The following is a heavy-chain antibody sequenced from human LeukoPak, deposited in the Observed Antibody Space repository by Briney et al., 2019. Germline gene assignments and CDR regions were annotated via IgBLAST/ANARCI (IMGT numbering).Heavy chain of an antibody. CDR3: AREAVTIFGVVRTQTTKLPHRFDP. V-gene: IGHV3-30*02. CDR1: GFTFSSYA. Sequence: PGGSLRLSCAASGFTFSSYAMHWVRQAPGKGLEWVAVIRHDGSNKYYADSVKGRFTISRDNSKNTLYLQMNSLRAEDTAVYYCAREAVTIFGVVRTQTTKLPHRFDPWGQGTLVTVSS. D-gene: IGHD3-3*01. J-gene: IGHJ5*02. CDR2: IRHDGSNK.